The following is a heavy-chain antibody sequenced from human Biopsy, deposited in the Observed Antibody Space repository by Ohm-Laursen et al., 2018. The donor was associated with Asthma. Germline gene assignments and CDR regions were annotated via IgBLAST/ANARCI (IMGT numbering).Heavy chain of an antibody. J-gene: IGHJ3*01. V-gene: IGHV1-3*04. D-gene: IGHD3-9*01. CDR3: ARTYYDFLTGQVKDVFGV. Sequence: ASVKVSRKASGYNFISFAIHWVRQAPGQRLEWMGWVNTGNGDTKYSQKFQGRVTITRDTSASTAYMELRSLRSEDTATYYCARTYYDFLTGQVKDVFGVWGQGTMVTVSS. CDR2: VNTGNGDT. CDR1: GYNFISFA.